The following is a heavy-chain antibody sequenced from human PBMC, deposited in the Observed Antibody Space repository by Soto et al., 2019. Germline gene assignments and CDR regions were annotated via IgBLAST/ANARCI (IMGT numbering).Heavy chain of an antibody. D-gene: IGHD1-26*01. CDR2: ITRTDST. CDR3: AKALVGEVGAADY. CDR1: EFTFSNYA. J-gene: IGHJ4*02. V-gene: IGHV3-23*01. Sequence: EVQLLESGGGLVQPGGSLRLSCTASEFTFSNYAMSWVRQAPGKGLEWVSAITRTDSTYYADSVKGRITISRDNSRNTLYLQMNSLGAEDAALYYCAKALVGEVGAADYWGQGTLVTVSS.